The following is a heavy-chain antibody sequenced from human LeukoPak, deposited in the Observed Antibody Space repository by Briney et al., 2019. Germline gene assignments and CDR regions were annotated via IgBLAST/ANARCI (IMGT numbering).Heavy chain of an antibody. CDR1: GFSISNYW. D-gene: IGHD2-21*02. CDR2: INSDEGTT. Sequence: GGSLRLSCAASGFSISNYWMHWVRQTPGEGLVWVSRINSDEGTTTYADSVKGRFTISRDNVKNMLYLELNSLRAEDTAVYYCTRGYLAGGDCCSFDYWGQGTLVTVSS. CDR3: TRGYLAGGDCCSFDY. J-gene: IGHJ4*02. V-gene: IGHV3-74*03.